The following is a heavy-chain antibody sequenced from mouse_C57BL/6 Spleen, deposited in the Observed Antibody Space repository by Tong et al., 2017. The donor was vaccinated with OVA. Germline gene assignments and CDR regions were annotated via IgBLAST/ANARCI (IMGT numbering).Heavy chain of an antibody. CDR3: ARQGIGYAMDY. CDR2: INSDGGST. CDR1: EYEFPSHD. J-gene: IGHJ4*01. Sequence: EVQLQESGGGLVQPGESLKLSCESNEYEFPSHDMSWIRKTPEKRLELVAAINSDGGSTYYPDTMERRFIISRDNTKKTLYLQMSRLRSEDTALYYCARQGIGYAMDYWGQGTSVTVSS. V-gene: IGHV5-2*01.